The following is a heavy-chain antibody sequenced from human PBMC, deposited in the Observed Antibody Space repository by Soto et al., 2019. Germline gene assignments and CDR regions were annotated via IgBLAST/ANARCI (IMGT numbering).Heavy chain of an antibody. V-gene: IGHV3-74*01. D-gene: IGHD4-17*01. CDR1: GVSLSTYW. CDR2: INSHGSST. J-gene: IGHJ4*02. CDR3: ARDDPLPGDPLDY. Sequence: EVQLVESGGGLVQPGGSLRLSCAASGVSLSTYWMHWVRQDPGKGLVWVSRINSHGSSTSYADSVKGRFTISSDNATNTLYLQMTSLRADDTAVYYCARDDPLPGDPLDYWVQGTLVTVSS.